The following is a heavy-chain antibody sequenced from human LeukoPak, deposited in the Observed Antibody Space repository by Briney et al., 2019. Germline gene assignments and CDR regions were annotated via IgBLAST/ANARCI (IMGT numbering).Heavy chain of an antibody. CDR3: ARSGPSRNWFDH. CDR2: IYYSGST. D-gene: IGHD3-10*01. J-gene: IGHJ5*02. V-gene: IGHV4-39*01. CDR1: GGSIISNYYY. Sequence: SETLSLTCTVSGGSIISNYYYWGWIRQPPGKGLEWIGSIYYSGSTYYNPSLNSRVTISVDTSNNQFSLKLSSVTAADTAVYYCARSGPSRNWFDHWGQGTLVTVSS.